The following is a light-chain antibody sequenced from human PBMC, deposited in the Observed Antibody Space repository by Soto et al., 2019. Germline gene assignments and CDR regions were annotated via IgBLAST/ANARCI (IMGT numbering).Light chain of an antibody. J-gene: IGKJ5*01. V-gene: IGKV1-8*01. CDR3: QQYNNWPPIT. CDR1: QSITSH. Sequence: AIRMTQSPSSVSASTGDRVTITCRASQSITSHLAWYQQKPGKAPNLLIYSASSLESGVPSRFSGSGSGTDFTLTISRLQSEDFATYYCQQYNNWPPITFGRGTRLDIK. CDR2: SAS.